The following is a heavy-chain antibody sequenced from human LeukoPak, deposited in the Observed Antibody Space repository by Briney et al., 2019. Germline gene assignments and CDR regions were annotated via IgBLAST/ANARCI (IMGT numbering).Heavy chain of an antibody. CDR2: IYTSGST. D-gene: IGHD3-10*01. J-gene: IGHJ4*02. CDR3: ASLRRRFGSGSYSYFDY. V-gene: IGHV4-4*07. Sequence: SETLSLTCTVSGGSISSYYWSWIRQPAGKGLEWIGRIYTSGSTNYNPSLKSRVTISVDTSKNQFSLKLSSVTAADTAVYYCASLRRRFGSGSYSYFDYWGQGTLVTVSS. CDR1: GGSISSYY.